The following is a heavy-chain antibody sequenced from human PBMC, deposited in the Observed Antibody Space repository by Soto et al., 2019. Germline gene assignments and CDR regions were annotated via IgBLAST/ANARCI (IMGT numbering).Heavy chain of an antibody. CDR3: ASSGTYGSGSYPHY. D-gene: IGHD3-10*01. CDR2: INHSGST. CDR1: GGSFSGYY. Sequence: KPSETLSLTCAVYGGSFSGYYWSWIRQPPGKGLEWIGEINHSGSTNYNPSLKSRVTISVDTSKNQFSLKLSSVTAADTAVYYCASSGTYGSGSYPHYWGQGTLVTVSS. J-gene: IGHJ4*02. V-gene: IGHV4-34*01.